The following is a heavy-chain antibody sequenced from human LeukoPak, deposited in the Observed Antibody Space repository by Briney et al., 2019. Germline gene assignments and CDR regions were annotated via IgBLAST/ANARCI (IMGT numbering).Heavy chain of an antibody. CDR1: GFTFSTYG. V-gene: IGHV3-33*01. D-gene: IGHD3-22*01. Sequence: GGSLRLSCAASGFTFSTYGMHWVRQAPGKGLEWVAFIWSDGSNKYYADSVKGRFTISRDNSKNTLYLQMNSLRAEDTAVYYCARDQFYYDSSGYLGGDYWGQGTLVTVSS. J-gene: IGHJ4*02. CDR2: IWSDGSNK. CDR3: ARDQFYYDSSGYLGGDY.